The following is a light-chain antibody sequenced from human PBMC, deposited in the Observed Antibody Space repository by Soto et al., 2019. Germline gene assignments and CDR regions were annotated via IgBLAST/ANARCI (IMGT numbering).Light chain of an antibody. CDR2: WAS. J-gene: IGKJ4*01. Sequence: DFVMTQSPDSLAVSLGERATINCKSSQSVLYDSNNKNYLAWYQQKPGQPPKLLIYWASTRESGVPDRFSGSGSGTDFTLTISSLPAEDVAVYYCQQYYSIPITFGGGTKVEIK. CDR1: QSVLYDSNNKNY. CDR3: QQYYSIPIT. V-gene: IGKV4-1*01.